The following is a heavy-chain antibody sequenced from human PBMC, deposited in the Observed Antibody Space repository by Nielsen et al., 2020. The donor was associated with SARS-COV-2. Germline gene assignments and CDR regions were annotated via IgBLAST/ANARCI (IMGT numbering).Heavy chain of an antibody. CDR2: IYYSGST. CDR1: GGSISSYY. D-gene: IGHD3-10*01. J-gene: IGHJ6*02. Sequence: GSLRLSCTVSGGSISSYYWSWIRQPPGKGLEWIGYIYYSGSTNYNPSLKSRVTISVDTSKNQFFLKLSSVTAADTAVYYCARVRTLWFGYYYGMDVWGQGTTVTVSS. CDR3: ARVRTLWFGYYYGMDV. V-gene: IGHV4-59*01.